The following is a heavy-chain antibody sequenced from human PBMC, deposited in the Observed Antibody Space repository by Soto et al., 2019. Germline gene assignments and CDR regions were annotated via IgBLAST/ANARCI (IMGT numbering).Heavy chain of an antibody. CDR3: TTDSSSSAYYYYYGMAV. V-gene: IGHV3-15*01. D-gene: IGHD2-2*01. Sequence: PGGSLRLSCTVSGFTFSNAWMTWVRQAPGKGLEWVGRIKSKTDDGTTDYAAPVKGRFTISRDDSRNTLYLQMNSLKTEDTAVYYCTTDSSSSAYYYYYGMAVWGQGTTVTVSS. CDR1: GFTFSNAW. J-gene: IGHJ6*02. CDR2: IKSKTDDGTT.